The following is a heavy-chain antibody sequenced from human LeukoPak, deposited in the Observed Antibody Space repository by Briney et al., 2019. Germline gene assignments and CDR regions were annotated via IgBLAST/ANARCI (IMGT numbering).Heavy chain of an antibody. CDR1: GFTFSSYA. CDR3: ARPAGTQTFYFDY. V-gene: IGHV3-30*04. J-gene: IGHJ4*02. CDR2: ISYDGSNK. D-gene: IGHD6-13*01. Sequence: GGSLRLSCAPSGFTFSSYAMHGVRQAPGKGLEWGAVISYDGSNKYYADSVKGRFTISRDNSKNTLYLQMNSLRAEDTAVYYCARPAGTQTFYFDYWGQGTLVTVSS.